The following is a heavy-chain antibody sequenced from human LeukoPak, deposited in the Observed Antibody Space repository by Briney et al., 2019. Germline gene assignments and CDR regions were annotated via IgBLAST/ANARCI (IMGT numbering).Heavy chain of an antibody. D-gene: IGHD6-19*01. J-gene: IGHJ4*02. V-gene: IGHV3-7*01. CDR3: VTKEPSTSGWSY. CDR2: IKEDGSEK. CDR1: GFTFSSYA. Sequence: GGSLRLSCEASGFTFSSYAVSWVRQAPGKGLEWVANIKEDGSEKNYVDSVKGRFTISRDDAVNSVYLQMNDLRADDTGVYYCVTKEPSTSGWSYWGQGTLVTVSS.